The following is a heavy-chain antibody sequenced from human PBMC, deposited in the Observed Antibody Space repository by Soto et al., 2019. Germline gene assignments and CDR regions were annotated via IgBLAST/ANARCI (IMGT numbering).Heavy chain of an antibody. CDR3: GRVVEGATRHTDPDS. V-gene: IGHV4-39*01. CDR2: VYHNGGA. CDR1: GVSIHNSHSF. D-gene: IGHD2-21*01. J-gene: IGHJ5*01. Sequence: QVHLQESGPGLVKPSETLSLTCTVSGVSIHNSHSFWAWIRQPPGKGLQFIASVYHNGGAHCNSSLKSRVTISVDTANNKVSLRMRSLTAADTAFYYCGRVVEGATRHTDPDSWGQGILVTVSS.